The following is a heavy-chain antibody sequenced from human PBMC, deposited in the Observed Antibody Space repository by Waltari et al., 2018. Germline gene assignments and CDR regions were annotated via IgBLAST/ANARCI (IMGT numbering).Heavy chain of an antibody. CDR2: IYYSGST. J-gene: IGHJ4*02. Sequence: QLQLQESGPGLVKPSETLSLTCTVSGGSISSSSYYWGWIRQPPGKGLEWIGSIYYSGSTSYNPSLKSRVTISVDTSKNQFSLKLSAVTAADTAVYYCARLIHLWFGEFDYWGQGTLVTVSS. CDR1: GGSISSSSYY. D-gene: IGHD3-10*01. CDR3: ARLIHLWFGEFDY. V-gene: IGHV4-39*01.